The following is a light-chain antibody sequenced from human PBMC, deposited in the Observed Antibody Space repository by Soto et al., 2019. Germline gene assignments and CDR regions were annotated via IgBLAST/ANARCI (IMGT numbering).Light chain of an antibody. CDR1: SSNIGAGYA. J-gene: IGLJ3*02. CDR2: DDD. V-gene: IGLV1-40*01. Sequence: QSVLTQPPSVSGAPGQSVTISCTGSSSNIGAGYAVHWYQHLPLTPPKLLIYDDDNRPSGVSAQFSGSKSGTSASLAITGLQADDEDYYYCQSYDSGLSGSWLFGGGTKLTVL. CDR3: QSYDSGLSGSWL.